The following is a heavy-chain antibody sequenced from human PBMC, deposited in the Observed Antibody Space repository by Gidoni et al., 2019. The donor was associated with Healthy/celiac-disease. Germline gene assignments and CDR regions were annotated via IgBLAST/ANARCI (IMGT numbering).Heavy chain of an antibody. V-gene: IGHV1-69*01. D-gene: IGHD6-13*01. CDR3: ASTYSRIDYYYYYMDV. CDR2: IIPIFGTA. Sequence: QVQLVQSGAEVKKPGPSATVSCKAAGGTFSSYAISWVRQAPGQGLEWMGGIIPIFGTANYAQKFQGRVTITADESTSTAYMELSSLRSEDTAVYYCASTYSRIDYYYYYMDVWGKGTTVTVSS. J-gene: IGHJ6*03. CDR1: GGTFSSYA.